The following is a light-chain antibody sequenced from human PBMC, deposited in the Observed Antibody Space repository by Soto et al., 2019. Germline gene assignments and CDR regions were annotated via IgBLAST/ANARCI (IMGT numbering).Light chain of an antibody. V-gene: IGKV1-5*03. CDR3: QHVNSYPEA. Sequence: IQLTQTPSSLSASVGDRVTITCRASQGISSFLAWYQQKPGKAPKLLIYKASNLTSGVPSRVRGRGSWTEFPLTLSRLQPDGFATYFRQHVNSYPEAFGQGTQVDIK. CDR2: KAS. CDR1: QGISSF. J-gene: IGKJ1*01.